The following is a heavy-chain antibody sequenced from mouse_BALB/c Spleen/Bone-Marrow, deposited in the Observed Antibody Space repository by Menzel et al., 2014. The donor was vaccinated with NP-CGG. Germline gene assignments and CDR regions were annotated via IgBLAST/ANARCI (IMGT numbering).Heavy chain of an antibody. J-gene: IGHJ4*01. D-gene: IGHD2-1*01. Sequence: EVKLVESGTVLARPGASVKMSCKASGYTFTSYWMHWVKQRPGQGLEWIGAIYPGNSDTSYNQKFKGKAKLTAVTSTSTAYMELSSLTNEDSAVYYCTREGTYYGKWAMDYWGQGTSVTVSS. CDR3: TREGTYYGKWAMDY. V-gene: IGHV1-5*01. CDR2: IYPGNSDT. CDR1: GYTFTSYW.